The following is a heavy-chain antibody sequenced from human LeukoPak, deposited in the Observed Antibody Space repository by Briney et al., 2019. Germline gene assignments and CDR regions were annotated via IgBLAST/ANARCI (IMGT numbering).Heavy chain of an antibody. CDR3: ARDPGQYYDILTGYYTPYYFDY. J-gene: IGHJ4*02. CDR2: ISTYNADT. Sequence: ASVKVSCKASGYTFTSYGISWVRQAPGQGLEWMGWISTYNADTDYAQKFQGRVTMTTETSTSTAYMELRSLRSDDSAVYYCARDPGQYYDILTGYYTPYYFDYWGQGTLVTVSS. D-gene: IGHD3-9*01. V-gene: IGHV1-18*01. CDR1: GYTFTSYG.